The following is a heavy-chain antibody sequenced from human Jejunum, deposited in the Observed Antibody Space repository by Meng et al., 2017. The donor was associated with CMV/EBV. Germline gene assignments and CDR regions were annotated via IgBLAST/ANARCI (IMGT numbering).Heavy chain of an antibody. Sequence: QVQLVQSGTEVKEPGSSMKVSCKSSGGSVNNYAFNWVRQAPGQGLEWMGGIIAIFKTPNYAQKFQGRLTITADESTGTSYMELTSLTSEDTAVYYCARGFLNGYQPFDYWGQGTLVTGSS. J-gene: IGHJ4*02. V-gene: IGHV1-69*01. CDR3: ARGFLNGYQPFDY. CDR2: IIAIFKTP. D-gene: IGHD5-24*01. CDR1: GGSVNNYA.